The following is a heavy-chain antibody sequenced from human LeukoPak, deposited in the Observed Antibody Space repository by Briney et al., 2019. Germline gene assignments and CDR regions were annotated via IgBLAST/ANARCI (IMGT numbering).Heavy chain of an antibody. CDR1: GYTFTSYY. D-gene: IGHD4-17*01. CDR3: ARNHGDYALQNYYYYMDV. Sequence: GASVKVSCKASGYTFTSYYMHWVRQAPGQGLEWMGIINPSGGSTSYAQKFQGRVTMTRDTSTSTVYMELSSLRSEDTAVYYCARNHGDYALQNYYYYMDVWGKGTTVTVSS. J-gene: IGHJ6*03. V-gene: IGHV1-46*01. CDR2: INPSGGST.